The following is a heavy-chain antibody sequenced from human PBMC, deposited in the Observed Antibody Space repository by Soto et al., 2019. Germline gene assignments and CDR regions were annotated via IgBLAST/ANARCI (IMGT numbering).Heavy chain of an antibody. J-gene: IGHJ4*02. CDR2: IYYSGST. CDR3: AREEPAAGHFDS. CDR1: GGSISGYY. V-gene: IGHV4-59*01. Sequence: QVQLQESGPGLVKPSETLSLTCTVSGGSISGYYWNWIRQPPGKGLEWIGYIYYSGSTSYNPSLKSRVTISIDTSKNLFSLKLSSVTAADAAVYYCAREEPAAGHFDSWGQGTLVIVSS. D-gene: IGHD6-13*01.